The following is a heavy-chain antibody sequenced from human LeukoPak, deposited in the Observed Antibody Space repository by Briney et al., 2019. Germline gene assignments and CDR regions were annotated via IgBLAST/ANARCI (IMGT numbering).Heavy chain of an antibody. V-gene: IGHV1-18*01. D-gene: IGHD3-10*01. CDR1: GYTFTSYG. CDR2: ISAYNGNT. J-gene: IGHJ4*02. Sequence: GASVKVSCKASGYTFTSYGISWLRQAPGQGLEWMGWISAYNGNTNYAQKLQGRVTMTTDTSTSTAYMELRSLRFDDTAVYYCARDPLLWFGELLAEGSFFDYWGQGTLVTVSS. CDR3: ARDPLLWFGELLAEGSFFDY.